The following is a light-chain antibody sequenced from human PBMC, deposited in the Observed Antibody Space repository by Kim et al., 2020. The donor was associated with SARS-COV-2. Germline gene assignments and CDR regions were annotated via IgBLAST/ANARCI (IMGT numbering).Light chain of an antibody. Sequence: ASVGDRVTITCRASRDISTWVAWYQQKPGKAPKLLIYKASNLQSGVPPRFSGSGSGTEFTLTTSSLQPDDFATYYCKQYKSYPWTFGQGTKVDIK. CDR2: KAS. V-gene: IGKV1-5*03. J-gene: IGKJ1*01. CDR3: KQYKSYPWT. CDR1: RDISTW.